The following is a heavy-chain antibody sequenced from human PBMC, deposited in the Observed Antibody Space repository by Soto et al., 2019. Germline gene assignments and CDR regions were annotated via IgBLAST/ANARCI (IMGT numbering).Heavy chain of an antibody. J-gene: IGHJ6*03. CDR2: IYYSGST. V-gene: IGHV4-39*01. CDR3: AREAARPIYYYYYYMDV. D-gene: IGHD6-6*01. CDR1: GGSISSSSYY. Sequence: PSETLSLTCTVSGGSISSSSYYWGWIRQPPGKGLEWIGSIYYSGSTYYNPSLKSRVTISVDTSKNQFSLKLSSVTAADTAVFFCAREAARPIYYYYYYMDVWGKGTTVTVSS.